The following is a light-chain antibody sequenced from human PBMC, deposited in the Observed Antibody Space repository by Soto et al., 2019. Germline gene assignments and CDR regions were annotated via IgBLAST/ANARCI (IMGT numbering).Light chain of an antibody. CDR3: AAWDDSLNGLV. CDR1: SSNIGRNT. V-gene: IGLV1-44*01. J-gene: IGLJ1*01. CDR2: SND. Sequence: QSVLTQPPSASGTPGQRVTISCSGSSSNIGRNTVDWYQHRPGTAPKLLIYSNDQRPSGVPDRFSGSKSGTSASLAISGLQSEDEADYYCAAWDDSLNGLVFGTGTKLTVL.